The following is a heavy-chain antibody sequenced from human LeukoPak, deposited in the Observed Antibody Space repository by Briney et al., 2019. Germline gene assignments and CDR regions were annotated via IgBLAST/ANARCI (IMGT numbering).Heavy chain of an antibody. V-gene: IGHV4-59*01. CDR3: AVYSSGWFDY. Sequence: SETLSLTCTVSGGSLSSYYWSWIRQPPGKGLEWVWYIYYSVSTIYNPSLKRRVTVVVDTSKNQFSLKLSSVTGADTAVYYCAVYSSGWFDYWGQGTLVTVSS. D-gene: IGHD6-19*01. CDR1: GGSLSSYY. CDR2: IYYSVST. J-gene: IGHJ4*02.